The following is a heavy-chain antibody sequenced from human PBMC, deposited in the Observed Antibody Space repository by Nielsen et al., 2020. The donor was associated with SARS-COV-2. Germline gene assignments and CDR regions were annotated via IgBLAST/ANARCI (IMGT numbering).Heavy chain of an antibody. CDR3: AKGVGISSGYLGYDAFDI. J-gene: IGHJ3*02. D-gene: IGHD3-22*01. CDR2: ISWNSGSI. Sequence: SLKISCAASGFAFSPYWMHWVRQAPGKGLEWVSGISWNSGSIGYADSVKGRFTISRDNAKNSLYLQMNSLRAEDTALYYCAKGVGISSGYLGYDAFDIWGQGTMVTVSS. V-gene: IGHV3-9*01. CDR1: GFAFSPYW.